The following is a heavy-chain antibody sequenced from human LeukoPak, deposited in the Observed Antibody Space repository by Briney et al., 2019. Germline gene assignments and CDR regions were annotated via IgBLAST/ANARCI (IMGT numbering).Heavy chain of an antibody. Sequence: PSETLSLTCAVYGGSFSGYYWSWIRQPPGKGLEWIGEINHSGSTNYNPSLKSRVTISVDTSKNQFSLKLSSVTAADTAVYYCARNFVVVVPAAVLSPGYYYYYYMDVWGKGTTVTVSS. CDR3: ARNFVVVVPAAVLSPGYYYYYYMDV. CDR2: INHSGST. J-gene: IGHJ6*03. D-gene: IGHD2-2*01. CDR1: GGSFSGYY. V-gene: IGHV4-34*01.